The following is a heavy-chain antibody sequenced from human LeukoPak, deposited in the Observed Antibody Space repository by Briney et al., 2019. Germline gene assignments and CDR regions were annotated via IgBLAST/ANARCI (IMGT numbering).Heavy chain of an antibody. J-gene: IGHJ3*02. Sequence: PSETLSLTCAVSGGSISSGGYSWSWIRQPPGKGLEWIGYIYHSGSTYYNPSLKSRVTISVDRSKNQFSLKLSSVTAVDTAVYYCARADSSGYYDTYAFDIWGQGTMVTVSS. CDR2: IYHSGST. CDR3: ARADSSGYYDTYAFDI. CDR1: GGSISSGGYS. V-gene: IGHV4-30-2*01. D-gene: IGHD3-22*01.